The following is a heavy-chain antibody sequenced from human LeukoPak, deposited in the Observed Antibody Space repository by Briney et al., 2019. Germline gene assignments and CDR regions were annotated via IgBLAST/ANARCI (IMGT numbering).Heavy chain of an antibody. Sequence: PSETLSLTCTVSGGSISSYYWSWIRQPPGKGLEWIGYIYHSGSTNYNPSLKSRVTIFIDTSKNQFSLKLSSVTAADTAVYYCARGAAAGDFWGRGTLVTVSS. CDR1: GGSISSYY. V-gene: IGHV4-59*01. CDR3: ARGAAAGDF. CDR2: IYHSGST. J-gene: IGHJ4*02. D-gene: IGHD6-13*01.